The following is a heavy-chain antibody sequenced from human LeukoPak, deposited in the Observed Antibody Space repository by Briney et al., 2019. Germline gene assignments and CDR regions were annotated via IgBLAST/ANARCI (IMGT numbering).Heavy chain of an antibody. CDR1: GFTFSSYS. CDR2: ISGHSSTI. J-gene: IGHJ4*02. D-gene: IGHD3-16*01. CDR3: ARVLGAYSSVYGPDYY. Sequence: GGSLRLSCAASGFTFSSYSMNWVRQAPGKGLEWVSYISGHSSTIYYADSVKGRFTISRDNAKNSLYLQMNSLRAEDTAVYYCARVLGAYSSVYGPDYYWGQGTLVTVSS. V-gene: IGHV3-48*01.